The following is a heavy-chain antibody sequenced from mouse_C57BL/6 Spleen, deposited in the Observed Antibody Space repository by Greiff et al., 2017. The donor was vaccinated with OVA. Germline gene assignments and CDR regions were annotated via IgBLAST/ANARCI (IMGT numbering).Heavy chain of an antibody. CDR2: ISDGGSYT. J-gene: IGHJ4*01. V-gene: IGHV5-4*01. CDR1: GFTFSSYA. CDR3: ARDVANFGAMDY. Sequence: EVHLVESGGGLVKPGGSLKLSCAASGFTFSSYAMSWVRQTPEKRLGWVATISDGGSYTYYPDNVKGRFTISRDNAKNNLYLQMSHLKSEDTAMYYCARDVANFGAMDYWGQGTSVTVSS.